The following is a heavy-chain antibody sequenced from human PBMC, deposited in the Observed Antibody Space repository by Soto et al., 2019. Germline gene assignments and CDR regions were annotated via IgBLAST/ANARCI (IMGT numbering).Heavy chain of an antibody. CDR3: ARGGARWPGYFDS. J-gene: IGHJ4*02. CDR2: IYYGGSS. CDR1: GGRMSGDYH. V-gene: IGHV4-30-4*08. Sequence: TGSLAGGRMSGDYHWSWIPQSPEKGLEWIGYIYYGGSSYSNPALQSRLSMSLDTCKNQFSLKLRSVTAADTAVYYGARGGARWPGYFDSWGRGALVTVSS. D-gene: IGHD2-15*01.